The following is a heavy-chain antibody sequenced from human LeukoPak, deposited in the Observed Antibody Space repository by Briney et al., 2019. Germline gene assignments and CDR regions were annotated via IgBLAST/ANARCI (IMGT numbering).Heavy chain of an antibody. Sequence: GGSLRLSCAASGFTFSNYGIHWVRQALGKGLEWVALISYDGSNKYYADSVKGRFTISRDNSRNTLYLQMNSLRSDDTAVYYCARYYYYGMDVWGQGTTVTVSS. J-gene: IGHJ6*02. CDR2: ISYDGSNK. CDR1: GFTFSNYG. V-gene: IGHV3-30*03. CDR3: ARYYYYGMDV.